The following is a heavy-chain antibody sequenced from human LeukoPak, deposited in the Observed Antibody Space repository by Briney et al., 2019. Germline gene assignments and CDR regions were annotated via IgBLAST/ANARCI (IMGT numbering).Heavy chain of an antibody. V-gene: IGHV3-30*18. J-gene: IGHJ4*02. CDR2: ISYDGSNK. CDR3: AKDGSRIAAAGHFDY. CDR1: GFTFDDYG. Sequence: PGGSLRLSCAASGFTFDDYGMSWVRQAPGKGLEWVAVISYDGSNKYYADSVKGRFTISRDNSKNTLYLQMNSLRAEDTAVYYCAKDGSRIAAAGHFDYWGQGTLVTVSS. D-gene: IGHD6-13*01.